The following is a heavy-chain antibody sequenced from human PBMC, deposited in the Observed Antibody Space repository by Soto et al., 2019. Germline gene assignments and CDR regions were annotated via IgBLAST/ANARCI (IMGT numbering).Heavy chain of an antibody. D-gene: IGHD6-13*01. Sequence: GGSLRLSCAASGFTFRSFTMNWVRQAPRKGLEWVSTISSNSAYIYYTDALRGRFTISRDNAKNSLHLQMNSLRAEDTAVYYCTRDASRDSSARGWFDPWGPGTLVTVSS. V-gene: IGHV3-21*01. CDR1: GFTFRSFT. J-gene: IGHJ5*02. CDR3: TRDASRDSSARGWFDP. CDR2: ISSNSAYI.